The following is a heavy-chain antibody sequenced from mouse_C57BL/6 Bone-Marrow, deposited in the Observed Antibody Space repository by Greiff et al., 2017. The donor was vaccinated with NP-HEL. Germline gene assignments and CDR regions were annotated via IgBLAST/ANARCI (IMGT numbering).Heavy chain of an antibody. Sequence: VHVKQSVAELVRPGASVKLSCTASGFNIKNTYMHWVKQRPEQGLEWIGRIDPANGNTKYAPKFQGKATITADTSSNTAYLQLSSLTSEDTAIYYCALGYYGSSYWYFDVWGTGTTVTVSS. J-gene: IGHJ1*03. V-gene: IGHV14-3*01. CDR1: GFNIKNTY. D-gene: IGHD1-1*01. CDR2: IDPANGNT. CDR3: ALGYYGSSYWYFDV.